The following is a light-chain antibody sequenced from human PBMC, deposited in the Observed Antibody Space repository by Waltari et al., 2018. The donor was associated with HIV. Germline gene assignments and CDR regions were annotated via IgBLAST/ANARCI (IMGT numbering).Light chain of an antibody. Sequence: QSALTQPRSMSGSPGQSVTISCTGTSSDVGGYNYVSWYQQHPGKAPNLMIFDVNKRPSGVPDRFSGSKSGNTASLTISGLQAEEEADYYCCSYADNYTWVFGGGTKLTVL. CDR1: SSDVGGYNY. CDR3: CSYADNYTWV. V-gene: IGLV2-11*01. CDR2: DVN. J-gene: IGLJ3*02.